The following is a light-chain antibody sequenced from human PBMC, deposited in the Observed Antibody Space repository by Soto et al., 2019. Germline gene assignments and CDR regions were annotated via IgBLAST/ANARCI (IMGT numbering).Light chain of an antibody. CDR1: SSDVGAYNY. Sequence: QSALTQPASVSGSPGQSVAISCSGTSSDVGAYNYVSWYQQHPGKAPKLIIYDVSDRPSGVSDRFSGSKSGNTASLTVSGLQPEDEADYYCSSYAGSNNLIFGTGTKVTVL. V-gene: IGLV2-8*01. CDR3: SSYAGSNNLI. J-gene: IGLJ1*01. CDR2: DVS.